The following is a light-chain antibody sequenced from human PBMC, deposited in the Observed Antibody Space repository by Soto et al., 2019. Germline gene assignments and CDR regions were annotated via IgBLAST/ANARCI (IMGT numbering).Light chain of an antibody. Sequence: DIQMTQSPSTLSASVGDRVTITCRASQSISIFLAWYQQKPGKGPKLLIFDASNLESGVPSRFSGSGSGTEFTLTISSLQPDDFATYYCQHYNSLSLYTFGQGTKLEMK. V-gene: IGKV1-5*01. J-gene: IGKJ2*01. CDR1: QSISIF. CDR2: DAS. CDR3: QHYNSLSLYT.